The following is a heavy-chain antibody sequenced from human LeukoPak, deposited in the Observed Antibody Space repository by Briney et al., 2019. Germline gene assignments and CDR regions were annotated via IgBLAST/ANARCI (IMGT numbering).Heavy chain of an antibody. V-gene: IGHV6-1*01. CDR1: GDSVSDNVAA. Sequence: SQTLSPTCAISGDSVSDNVAAWNWVRQSPSRGLEWLGRAYYRSKWYFDYAVSLKSRMIINPDTSKNQFSLQLNSVTPEDTAVYYCARGSAFDIWGQGTMVTVSS. J-gene: IGHJ3*02. CDR2: AYYRSKWYF. CDR3: ARGSAFDI.